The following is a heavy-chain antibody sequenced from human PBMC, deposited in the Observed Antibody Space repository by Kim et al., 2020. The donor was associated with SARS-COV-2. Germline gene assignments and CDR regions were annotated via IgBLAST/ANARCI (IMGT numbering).Heavy chain of an antibody. CDR1: GFTFSSFG. D-gene: IGHD2-2*01. CDR2: IRNSADAT. CDR3: AKRIGTVVVTSQFYFDS. Sequence: GGSLRLSCAASGFTFSSFGMSWVRQAPGKGLEWVSAIRNSADATNYADSVKGRFTISRDSSKNTLFLQMNSLRADDTAVYYCAKRIGTVVVTSQFYFDSLGQGTLVTASS. J-gene: IGHJ4*02. V-gene: IGHV3-23*01.